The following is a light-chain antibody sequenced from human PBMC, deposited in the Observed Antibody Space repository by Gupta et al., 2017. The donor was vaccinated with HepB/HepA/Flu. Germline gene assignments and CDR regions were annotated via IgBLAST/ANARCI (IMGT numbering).Light chain of an antibody. J-gene: IGLJ2*01. Sequence: QSALTQPASVSGSPGQSITISCTGTSSDVGGYHYVYWYQQHPANPPKLLIYDVSNRPSGVASRFSGSKAGTTASLTISGLEAEDEADYYCSSYTSSSTLVFGGGTKLTVL. CDR3: SSYTSSSTLV. CDR1: SSDVGGYHY. V-gene: IGLV2-14*01. CDR2: DVS.